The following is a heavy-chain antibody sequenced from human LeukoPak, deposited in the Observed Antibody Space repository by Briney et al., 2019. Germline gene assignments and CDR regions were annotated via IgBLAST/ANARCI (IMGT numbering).Heavy chain of an antibody. J-gene: IGHJ4*02. Sequence: GASVKVSCKASGYSFTTYGISWVRQAPGQGLEWMGWISANNNNTDNVQKLQGRVTMTTDTSTSTAYMELSRLRSDDTAVYYCARGEYCSGGSCYFRLVYWGQGTLVTVSS. CDR2: ISANNNNT. CDR1: GYSFTTYG. D-gene: IGHD2-15*01. V-gene: IGHV1-18*01. CDR3: ARGEYCSGGSCYFRLVY.